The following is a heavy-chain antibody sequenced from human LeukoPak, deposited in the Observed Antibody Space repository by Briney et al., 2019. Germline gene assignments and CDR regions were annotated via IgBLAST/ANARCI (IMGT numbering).Heavy chain of an antibody. D-gene: IGHD3-10*01. CDR3: ASGSWFDP. J-gene: IGHJ5*02. CDR2: ISGNGAST. V-gene: IGHV3-23*01. CDR1: GFSFSSYA. Sequence: PGGSLRLSCATSGFSFSSYAMSWVRQAPGKGLEWVSAISGNGASTSNADSVKGRFASSRDNSRDTLYLQMNSLRAEDTAVYYCASGSWFDPWGQGTLVTVSS.